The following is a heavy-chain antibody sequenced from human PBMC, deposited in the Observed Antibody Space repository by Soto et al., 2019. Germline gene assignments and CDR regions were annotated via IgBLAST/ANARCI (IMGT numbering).Heavy chain of an antibody. D-gene: IGHD6-6*01. V-gene: IGHV2-5*02. CDR1: GFSLSTSGVG. CDR3: AHRRIAARQSYAFDI. Sequence: SGPTLVKPTQTLTLTCTFSGFSLSTSGVGVGWIRQPPGKALEWLALIYWDDDKRYSPSLKSRLTITKDTSKNQVVLTMTNMDPVDTATYYCAHRRIAARQSYAFDIWGQGTMVTVSS. J-gene: IGHJ3*02. CDR2: IYWDDDK.